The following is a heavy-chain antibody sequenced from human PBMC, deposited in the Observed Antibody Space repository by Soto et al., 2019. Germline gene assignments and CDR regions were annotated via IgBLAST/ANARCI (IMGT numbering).Heavy chain of an antibody. CDR1: GFTFSDYA. Sequence: EVQLLESGGGLVQPGGSLRLSCAASGFTFSDYAMSWVRQAPGKGLEWVSAISSSGANTYYADSVKGRFTISRDNATNTLYLQMNSLRAEDTAVDYWARSEYNYDRFDNWGQGTLFTVSS. J-gene: IGHJ4*02. V-gene: IGHV3-23*01. D-gene: IGHD5-18*01. CDR2: ISSSGANT. CDR3: ARSEYNYDRFDN.